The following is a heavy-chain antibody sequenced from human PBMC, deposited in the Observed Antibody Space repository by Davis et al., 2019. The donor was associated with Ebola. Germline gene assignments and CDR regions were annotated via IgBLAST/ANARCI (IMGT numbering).Heavy chain of an antibody. J-gene: IGHJ4*02. CDR3: AKTENGI. CDR2: IRYDGSKK. V-gene: IGHV3-30*02. Sequence: GGSLRLSCAASGFSFYSYGMHWVRQVPGKGLEWMAFIRYDGSKKFIADSVKGRFTISRDDSKNMLWLQMNSLRAEDTAVYYCAKTENGIWGQGTLVTVSS. D-gene: IGHD1-26*01. CDR1: GFSFYSYG.